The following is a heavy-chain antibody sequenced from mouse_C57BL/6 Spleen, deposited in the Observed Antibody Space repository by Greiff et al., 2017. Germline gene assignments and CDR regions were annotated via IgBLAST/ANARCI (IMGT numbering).Heavy chain of an antibody. J-gene: IGHJ3*01. Sequence: VQLQQSGAELVRPGASVTLSCKASGYTFTDYEMHWVKQTPVHGLEWIGAIDPETGGTAYNQKFKGKAILTADKSSSTAYMEHRSLTSEDSAVYYCTRRYGSSPWFAYWGQGTLVTVSA. V-gene: IGHV1-15*01. CDR2: IDPETGGT. CDR3: TRRYGSSPWFAY. CDR1: GYTFTDYE. D-gene: IGHD1-1*01.